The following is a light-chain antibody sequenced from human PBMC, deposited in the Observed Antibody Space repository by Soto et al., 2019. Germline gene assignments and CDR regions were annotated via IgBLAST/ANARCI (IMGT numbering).Light chain of an antibody. CDR1: LGISSY. J-gene: IGKJ1*01. CDR2: AAS. CDR3: LQYYSFPWT. V-gene: IGKV1D-8*01. Sequence: VIWMTQSPSLLSASTGDRVTISCRMSLGISSYLAWYQQKPGKAPELLIYAASTLQSGVPSRFSGSGSGTDFTLTISCLQSEDFATYYCLQYYSFPWTFGQGTKVEIK.